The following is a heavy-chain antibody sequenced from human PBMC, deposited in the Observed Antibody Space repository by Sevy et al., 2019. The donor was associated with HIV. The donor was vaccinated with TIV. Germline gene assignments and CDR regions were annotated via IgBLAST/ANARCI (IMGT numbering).Heavy chain of an antibody. J-gene: IGHJ6*02. D-gene: IGHD6-25*01. V-gene: IGHV3-21*01. CDR3: ARMGGLTDNGMDV. CDR1: GFTFSSYS. CDR2: ISTINNYI. Sequence: GGSVRLSCAASGFTFSSYSMNWVRQAPGKGVEWVSSISTINNYIYYADSMKGRFTISSDNAKNSLFLQMNSLRAEDTAVYYCARMGGLTDNGMDVWGQGTTVTVSS.